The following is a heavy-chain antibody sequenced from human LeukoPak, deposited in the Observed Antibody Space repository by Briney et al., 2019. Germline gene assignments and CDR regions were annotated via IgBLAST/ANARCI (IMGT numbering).Heavy chain of an antibody. CDR3: ASDKGYSNNYFDY. CDR2: IYYSGST. V-gene: IGHV4-34*01. D-gene: IGHD6-13*01. CDR1: GGSFSGYY. Sequence: PSETLSLTCAVYGGSFSGYYWAWIRQPPGKGLQWIAGIYYSGSTYYNSSLKSRVTISVDTSKNQFSLKLSSMTAADTAVYYCASDKGYSNNYFDYWGQGTLVTVSS. J-gene: IGHJ4*02.